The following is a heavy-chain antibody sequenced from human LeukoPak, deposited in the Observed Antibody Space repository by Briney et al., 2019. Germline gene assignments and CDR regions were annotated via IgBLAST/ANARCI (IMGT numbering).Heavy chain of an antibody. CDR2: IYYSGCT. D-gene: IGHD6-6*01. CDR3: ARGRNRKQLVYYMDV. Sequence: PSETLSLTCTVSGGSISSHYWSWIRQPPGKGLEWIGYIYYSGCTNYNPSLKSRVTISVDTSKNQFSLKLSSVTAADTAVYYCARGRNRKQLVYYMDVWGKGTTVTVSS. CDR1: GGSISSHY. J-gene: IGHJ6*03. V-gene: IGHV4-59*11.